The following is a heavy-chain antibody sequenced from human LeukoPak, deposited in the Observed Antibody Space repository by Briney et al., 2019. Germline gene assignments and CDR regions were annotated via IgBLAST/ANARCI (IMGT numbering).Heavy chain of an antibody. J-gene: IGHJ1*01. Sequence: GGSLRLSCAASGFTFSSYAMHWVRQAPGKGLEWVAVISYDGSNKYYADSVKGRFTISRDNSKNTLYLQMNSLRAEDTAVYYCARDRRDGYNCYFQHWGQGTLVTVSS. CDR3: ARDRRDGYNCYFQH. CDR2: ISYDGSNK. D-gene: IGHD5-24*01. V-gene: IGHV3-30*04. CDR1: GFTFSSYA.